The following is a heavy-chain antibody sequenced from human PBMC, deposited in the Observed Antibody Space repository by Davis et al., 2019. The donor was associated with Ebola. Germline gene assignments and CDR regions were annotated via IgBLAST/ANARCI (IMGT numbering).Heavy chain of an antibody. CDR3: AKGGGRYYYYGMDV. Sequence: HTGGSLRLSCAASGFTFSSYWMHWVRQAPGKGLVWVSRINSDGSSTSYADSVKGRFTISRDNSKNTLYLQMNSLRAEDTAVYYCAKGGGRYYYYGMDVWGQGTTVTVSS. D-gene: IGHD1-26*01. V-gene: IGHV3-74*01. J-gene: IGHJ6*02. CDR2: INSDGSST. CDR1: GFTFSSYW.